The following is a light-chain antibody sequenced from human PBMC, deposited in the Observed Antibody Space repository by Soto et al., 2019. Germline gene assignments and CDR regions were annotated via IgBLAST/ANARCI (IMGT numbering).Light chain of an antibody. V-gene: IGLV2-14*01. CDR1: SSDVGAYNY. J-gene: IGLJ3*02. Sequence: QSALTQPASVSGSPGQSITISYTGTSSDVGAYNYVSWYQQHPDKAPKLMIYEVSNRPSGLSNRFSGSKSGNTASLTISGLQAEDEADYYCTSYTSSSSWVFGGGTKLPVL. CDR2: EVS. CDR3: TSYTSSSSWV.